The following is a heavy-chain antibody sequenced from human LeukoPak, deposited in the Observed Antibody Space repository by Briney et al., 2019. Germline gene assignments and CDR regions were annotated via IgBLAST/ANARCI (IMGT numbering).Heavy chain of an antibody. CDR1: GGSISSGSYY. CDR2: IYTSGTT. V-gene: IGHV4-61*09. Sequence: SQTLSLTCTVSGGSISSGSYYWTWIRQPAGRGLEWIGHIYTSGTTNYNPSLKSRVTMSVDTSKKQFSLKLSSVTAADTAVYYCARVEGGTYFDYYYMDVWGKGTTVTVSS. CDR3: ARVEGGTYFDYYYMDV. D-gene: IGHD3-16*01. J-gene: IGHJ6*03.